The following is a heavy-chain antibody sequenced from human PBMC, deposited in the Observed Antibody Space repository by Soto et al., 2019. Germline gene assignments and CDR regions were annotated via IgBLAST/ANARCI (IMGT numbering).Heavy chain of an antibody. J-gene: IGHJ6*02. Sequence: SQTLSLTCAISGDSVSSNSAAWNWIRQSPSRGLEWLGRTYYRSKWYNDYAVSVKSRITINPDTSKNQFSLQLNSVTPEDTAVYYCARRGYCSGGSCPPVLDGMDVWGQGTTVTVSS. D-gene: IGHD2-15*01. CDR1: GDSVSSNSAA. V-gene: IGHV6-1*01. CDR3: ARRGYCSGGSCPPVLDGMDV. CDR2: TYYRSKWYN.